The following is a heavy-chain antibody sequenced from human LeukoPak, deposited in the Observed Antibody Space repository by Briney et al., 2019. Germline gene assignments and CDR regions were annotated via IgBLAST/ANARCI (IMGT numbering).Heavy chain of an antibody. CDR3: ATDKGYHYY. CDR1: GGSISNYY. V-gene: IGHV4-59*01. D-gene: IGHD5-12*01. CDR2: ISDSGSA. J-gene: IGHJ4*02. Sequence: SETLSLTCTVSGGSISNYYWTGIRQPPGKGLEGVGHISDSGSANYNPSLKSRVTISGDTSKNQVSLNLGSVTAADTAVYYCATDKGYHYYWGQGTLVTVSS.